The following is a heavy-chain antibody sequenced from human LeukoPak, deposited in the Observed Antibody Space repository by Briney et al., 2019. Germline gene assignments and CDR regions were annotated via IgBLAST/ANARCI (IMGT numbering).Heavy chain of an antibody. D-gene: IGHD1-1*01. J-gene: IGHJ4*02. CDR3: ARVQLGRVPDY. V-gene: IGHV3-7*01. CDR1: GFTFSSYW. Sequence: PGGSLRLSCAASGFTFSSYWMSWVRQAPGKGLEWVANIRQDGSEKYYVDSVKGRFTISRDNAKNSLYLQMNSLRAEDTAVYYCARVQLGRVPDYWGQGTLVTVSS. CDR2: IRQDGSEK.